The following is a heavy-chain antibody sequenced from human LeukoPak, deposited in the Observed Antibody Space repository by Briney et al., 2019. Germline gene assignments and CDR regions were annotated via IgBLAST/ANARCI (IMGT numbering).Heavy chain of an antibody. J-gene: IGHJ4*02. CDR2: INPNSGGT. CDR1: GYTLTGYY. Sequence: GASVKVSCKSSGYTLTGYYMHWVRQAPGQGLEWMGRINPNSGGTNYAQKFQGRVTMTTDTSTSTAYMELSRLRSEDAAVYYCARRFIAAAGKYYFDSWGQGTLVTVSS. V-gene: IGHV1-2*06. D-gene: IGHD6-13*01. CDR3: ARRFIAAAGKYYFDS.